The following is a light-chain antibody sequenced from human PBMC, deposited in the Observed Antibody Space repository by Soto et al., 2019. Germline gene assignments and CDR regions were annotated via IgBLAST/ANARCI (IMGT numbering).Light chain of an antibody. Sequence: DIKITQSPSTLSGSVGDRVTITCRASQTISSWLAWYQQKPGKAPKLLIYKASTLTSGVLSRFSGSGSGTEFTLTISSLQPDDFATYYCQHYNSYSEAFGQGTKVDIK. CDR1: QTISSW. CDR2: KAS. CDR3: QHYNSYSEA. V-gene: IGKV1-5*03. J-gene: IGKJ1*01.